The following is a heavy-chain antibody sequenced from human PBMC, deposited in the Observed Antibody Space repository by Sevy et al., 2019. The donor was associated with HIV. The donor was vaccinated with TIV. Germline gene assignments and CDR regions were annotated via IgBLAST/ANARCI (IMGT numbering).Heavy chain of an antibody. Sequence: GGSLRLSCAASGFTFSSYWMSWVRQAPGKGLEWVANIKQDGSEKYYVDSVKGRFTISRDNAKNSLYLQMNSLGAEDTAVYYCAMGTTAGSFDYWGQGTLVTVSS. CDR1: GFTFSSYW. J-gene: IGHJ4*02. CDR3: AMGTTAGSFDY. CDR2: IKQDGSEK. D-gene: IGHD6-25*01. V-gene: IGHV3-7*01.